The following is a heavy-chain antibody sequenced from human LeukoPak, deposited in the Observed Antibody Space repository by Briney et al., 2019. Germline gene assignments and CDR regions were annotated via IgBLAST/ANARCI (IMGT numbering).Heavy chain of an antibody. J-gene: IGHJ4*02. CDR3: AKPGRYYDSSGYYPFDY. CDR1: GFIFSSYS. D-gene: IGHD3-22*01. CDR2: ITGSGGNT. V-gene: IGHV3-23*01. Sequence: GGSLRLSCAASGFIFSSYSMSWVRQAPGMGLEWVSVITGSGGNTYYADSVKGRFTISKDNSKNTVYLQMSSLRVDDTAVYYCAKPGRYYDSSGYYPFDYWGQGTLVTVSS.